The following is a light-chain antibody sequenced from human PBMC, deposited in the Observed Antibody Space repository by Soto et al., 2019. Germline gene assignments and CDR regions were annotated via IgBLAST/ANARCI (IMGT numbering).Light chain of an antibody. CDR1: QSVSSSY. Sequence: EIVLTQSPGTLSLSPGERATLSCRASQSVSSSYLAWYQQKPGQAPRLLIYGASIKATGIPDRFSGSGSGTDFPLTISRREHEDFAVYYCQQGDGEPKRTCGGGTKREIK. CDR2: GAS. CDR3: QQGDGEPKRT. V-gene: IGKV3-20*01. J-gene: IGKJ4*01.